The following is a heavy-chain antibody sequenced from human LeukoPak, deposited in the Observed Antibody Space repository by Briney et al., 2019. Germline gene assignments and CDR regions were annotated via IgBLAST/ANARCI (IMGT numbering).Heavy chain of an antibody. CDR1: GYTFTGYY. CDR2: INTITENP. CDR3: ARDDILTAAYFDL. D-gene: IGHD6-13*01. V-gene: IGHV7-4-1*02. Sequence: ASVKVSCKASGYTFTGYYMHWVRQAPGQGPEWMGWINTITENPTYAQGFTGRFVFSLDTSVSTAYLQINNLKAEDTALYYCARDDILTAAYFDLWGQGTLVTVSS. J-gene: IGHJ4*02.